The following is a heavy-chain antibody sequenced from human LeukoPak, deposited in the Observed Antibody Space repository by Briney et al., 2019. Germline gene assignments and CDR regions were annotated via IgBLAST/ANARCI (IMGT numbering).Heavy chain of an antibody. CDR2: ISAYNGDT. CDR3: ARDPSNTSGNYPYFDY. CDR1: GYTLTRHG. V-gene: IGHV1-18*01. D-gene: IGHD3-22*01. Sequence: SVKVSCKASGYTLTRHGISWVRQAPGQGLEWMGWISAYNGDTKYAQNFQGRVTITTDTSTTTAYMELRSLGSDDTAVYYCARDPSNTSGNYPYFDYWGQGTLVTVSS. J-gene: IGHJ4*02.